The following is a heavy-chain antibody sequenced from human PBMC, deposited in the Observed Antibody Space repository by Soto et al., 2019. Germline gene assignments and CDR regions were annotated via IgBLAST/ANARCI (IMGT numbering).Heavy chain of an antibody. CDR3: ATEAYITIFGVVMKYFDY. D-gene: IGHD3-3*01. Sequence: GASVKVSCKVSGYTLTELSMHWVRQAPGKGLEWMGGFDPEDGETIYAQKFQGRVTMTEDTSTDTAYMELSSLRSEDTAVYYCATEAYITIFGVVMKYFDYWGQGTLVTVSS. CDR2: FDPEDGET. V-gene: IGHV1-24*01. CDR1: GYTLTELS. J-gene: IGHJ4*02.